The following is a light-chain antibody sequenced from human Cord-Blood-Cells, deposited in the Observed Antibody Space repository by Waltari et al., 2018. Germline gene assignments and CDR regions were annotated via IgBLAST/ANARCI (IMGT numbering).Light chain of an antibody. Sequence: QSALTQPASESGSPGQSITISCTGTSSDVGGYNYVSWYQQHPGKAPKLMIYDVSKRPSGVSNRFSGSKSGNTASLTISGLQAEDEADYYCSSYTSSRVFGGGTKLTVL. V-gene: IGLV2-14*01. CDR2: DVS. CDR3: SSYTSSRV. CDR1: SSDVGGYNY. J-gene: IGLJ3*02.